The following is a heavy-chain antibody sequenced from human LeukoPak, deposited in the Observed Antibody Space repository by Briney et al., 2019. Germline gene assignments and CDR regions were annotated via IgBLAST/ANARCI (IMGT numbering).Heavy chain of an antibody. V-gene: IGHV3-7*01. CDR2: IKQDGSEK. CDR1: GFTFSSYW. Sequence: GGSLRLSCAVSGFTFSSYWMSWVRQAPGKGLEWVANIKQDGSEKYYVDSVKGRFTMSRDNAKNSLYLQMNSLRAEDTAVYYCARVQWELRGVGSYFEYWGQGALVSVSS. D-gene: IGHD1-26*01. J-gene: IGHJ4*02. CDR3: ARVQWELRGVGSYFEY.